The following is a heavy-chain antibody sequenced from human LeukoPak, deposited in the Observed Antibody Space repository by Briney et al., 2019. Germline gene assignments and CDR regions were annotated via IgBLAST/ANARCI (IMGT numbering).Heavy chain of an antibody. CDR3: ASELVVGY. V-gene: IGHV3-20*04. Sequence: GGSLRLSCAASGFSFDDLGMTWVRQVPGKGLEWVAGINWNGASTGYADSVRGRFTISRDNAKNSLYLQMNSLRAEDTALYYCASELVVGYWGLGTLVTVSS. CDR2: INWNGAST. D-gene: IGHD1-26*01. CDR1: GFSFDDLG. J-gene: IGHJ4*02.